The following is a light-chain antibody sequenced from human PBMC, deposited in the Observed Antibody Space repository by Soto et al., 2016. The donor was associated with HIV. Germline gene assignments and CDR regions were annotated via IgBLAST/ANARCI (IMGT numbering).Light chain of an antibody. V-gene: IGLV3-19*01. J-gene: IGLJ2*01. Sequence: SSELTQDPAVSVALGQTVRITCQGDDLRSYFTNWYQQKPGQAPVLVIYGKNNRPSGIPDRFSGSSSGTTATLTISGAQVEDEADYYCFSAADKHIKIFGGGTRLTVL. CDR1: DLRSYF. CDR2: GKN. CDR3: FSAADKHIKI.